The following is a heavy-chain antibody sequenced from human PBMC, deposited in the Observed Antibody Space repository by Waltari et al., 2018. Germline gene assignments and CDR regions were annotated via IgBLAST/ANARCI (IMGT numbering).Heavy chain of an antibody. V-gene: IGHV4-38-2*01. CDR1: GYSISSGYY. J-gene: IGHJ4*02. Sequence: QVQLQESGPGLVKPSEPLSLTCAVPGYSISSGYYWGWIRQPPGKGLEWIGSIYHSGSTYYNPSLKSRVTISVDTSKNQFSLKLSSVTAADTAVYYCARRDSSGWYGGYFDYWGQGTLVTVSS. CDR2: IYHSGST. CDR3: ARRDSSGWYGGYFDY. D-gene: IGHD6-19*01.